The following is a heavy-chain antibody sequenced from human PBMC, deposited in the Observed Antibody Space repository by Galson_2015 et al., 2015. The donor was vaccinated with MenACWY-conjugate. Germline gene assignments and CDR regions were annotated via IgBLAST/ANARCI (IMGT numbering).Heavy chain of an antibody. J-gene: IGHJ3*01. D-gene: IGHD2-21*01. V-gene: IGHV1-3*01. CDR2: INAGNGNT. CDR3: ARVRLITIVAYAFDL. CDR1: GYTFTSYA. Sequence: SVKVSCKASGYTFTSYAMHWVRQAPGQRLEWMGWINAGNGNTKYSQKFQGRVTITRDTSASTAYMELSSLRSEDTAVYYCARVRLITIVAYAFDLWGHWTMVAVS.